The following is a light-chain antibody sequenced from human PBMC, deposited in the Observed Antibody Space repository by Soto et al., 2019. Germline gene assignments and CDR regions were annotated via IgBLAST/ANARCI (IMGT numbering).Light chain of an antibody. Sequence: QAVVTQERSLTVSPGGTVTVTCGSSPGAVTSGHYPYWFQQKPGQVPKTLLYDTNNKLPWPPARLSGSLLGGKSALTLSGAQPEDEAEYYCLLLYSDGRVFGGGTKHTVL. CDR2: DTN. J-gene: IGLJ3*02. CDR1: PGAVTSGHY. CDR3: LLLYSDGRV. V-gene: IGLV7-46*01.